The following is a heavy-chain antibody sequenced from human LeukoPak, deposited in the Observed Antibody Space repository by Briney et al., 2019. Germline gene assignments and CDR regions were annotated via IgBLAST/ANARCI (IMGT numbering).Heavy chain of an antibody. J-gene: IGHJ4*02. V-gene: IGHV3-23*01. D-gene: IGHD6-19*01. CDR3: GKGRVSE. CDR2: IHADGVGT. Sequence: PGGSLRLSCAASGFPFNTQDMRWVRQAPGKGLEWVSSIHADGVGTFYADSVRGRFTISRDNSKNTLDLQMNSLRVEDTAAYYCGKGRVSEWGQGTLVTVSS. CDR1: GFPFNTQD.